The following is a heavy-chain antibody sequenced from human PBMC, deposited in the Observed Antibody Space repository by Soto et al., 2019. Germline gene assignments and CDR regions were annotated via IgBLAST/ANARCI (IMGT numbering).Heavy chain of an antibody. Sequence: EVQLLESGGGLVQPGGSLRLSCAASGFTFSTYAMNWVRQAPGKGLEWVSVISGSGDSTYYADSVKGRSTISRDNSKNTLLLQMNSLRAEDTAVYYCAKGIGGGNSVYFDYWGRGTLVTVSS. CDR3: AKGIGGGNSVYFDY. CDR2: ISGSGDST. CDR1: GFTFSTYA. D-gene: IGHD2-8*01. J-gene: IGHJ4*02. V-gene: IGHV3-23*01.